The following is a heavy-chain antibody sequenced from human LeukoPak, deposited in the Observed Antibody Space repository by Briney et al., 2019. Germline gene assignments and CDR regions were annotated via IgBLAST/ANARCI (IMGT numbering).Heavy chain of an antibody. V-gene: IGHV4-59*01. Sequence: SETLSLTCTVSGGSISSYYGSWVRQPPGKGLEWIGYIYYSGSTNYNPSLKSRVTISVDTSKKQFSLKLSSVTAADTAVYYCAREIAAADFNWFDPWGQGNLVTVSS. CDR3: AREIAAADFNWFDP. CDR2: IYYSGST. CDR1: GGSISSYY. D-gene: IGHD6-13*01. J-gene: IGHJ5*02.